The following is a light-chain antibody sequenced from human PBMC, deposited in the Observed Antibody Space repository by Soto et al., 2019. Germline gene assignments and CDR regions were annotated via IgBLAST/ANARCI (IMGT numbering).Light chain of an antibody. Sequence: DIQMTQSPSTLSASVGDRVTITCRASQSISTWLAWYQQRAGKAPKLLIYKASNLESGVPSRFSGSGSGTDFTLTISSLQPDDFATYYCQQYNSDSWAFGQGTKVEIK. V-gene: IGKV1-5*03. CDR1: QSISTW. J-gene: IGKJ1*01. CDR2: KAS. CDR3: QQYNSDSWA.